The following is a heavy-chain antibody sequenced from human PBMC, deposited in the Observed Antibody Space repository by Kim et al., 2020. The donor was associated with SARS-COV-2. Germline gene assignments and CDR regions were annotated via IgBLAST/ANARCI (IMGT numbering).Heavy chain of an antibody. Sequence: SETLSLTCAVYGGSFSGYYWSWIRQPPGKGLEWIGEINHSGSTNYNPSLKSRVTISVDTSKNQFSLKLSSVTAADTAVYYCARGGKLRYFDYLAYWGQGTLVTVSS. CDR3: ARGGKLRYFDYLAY. J-gene: IGHJ4*02. D-gene: IGHD3-9*01. CDR2: INHSGST. V-gene: IGHV4-34*01. CDR1: GGSFSGYY.